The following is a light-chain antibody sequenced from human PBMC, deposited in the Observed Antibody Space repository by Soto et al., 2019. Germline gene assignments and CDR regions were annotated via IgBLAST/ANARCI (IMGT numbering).Light chain of an antibody. V-gene: IGKV3-11*01. CDR3: QQRSRWPALT. CDR2: DAS. CDR1: QSVSYH. J-gene: IGKJ4*01. Sequence: TQFPANLSLSPGESATLSCRASQSVSYHLAWYQQKPGQAPRLLIYDASNRAPGIPPRFSGSGSGTDFTLTFRSFEPEDSAIYYCQQRSRWPALTFGGGTKVDIK.